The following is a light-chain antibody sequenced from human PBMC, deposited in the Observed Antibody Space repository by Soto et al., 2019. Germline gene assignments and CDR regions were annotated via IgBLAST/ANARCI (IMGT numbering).Light chain of an antibody. V-gene: IGKV3-20*01. CDR3: QQYGSSPPLT. Sequence: EFVLTQSPGKLSLSPGERATLSCRASQSISSSFLAWYQQKPGQAPRLLIYGASSRGTGIPDRFVGGGSGTDFTLTISSVEPDDFAVCYCQQYGSSPPLTFGGGTKVEIK. CDR1: QSISSSF. CDR2: GAS. J-gene: IGKJ4*01.